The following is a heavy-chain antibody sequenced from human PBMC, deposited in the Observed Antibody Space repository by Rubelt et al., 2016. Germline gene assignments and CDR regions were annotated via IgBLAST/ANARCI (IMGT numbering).Heavy chain of an antibody. CDR3: ARAGGSYCSSTSCDYYYYYGMDV. CDR2: ISSSSSTI. Sequence: GLEWVSYISSSSSTIYYADSVKGRFTISRDNAKNSLYLQMNSLRAEDTAVYYCARAGGSYCSSTSCDYYYYYGMDVWGKGTTVTVSS. V-gene: IGHV3-48*04. D-gene: IGHD2-2*01. J-gene: IGHJ6*04.